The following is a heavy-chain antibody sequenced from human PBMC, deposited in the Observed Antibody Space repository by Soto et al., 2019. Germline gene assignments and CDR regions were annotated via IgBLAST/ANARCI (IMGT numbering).Heavy chain of an antibody. J-gene: IGHJ4*02. V-gene: IGHV3-30*18. CDR1: GFTFSSYV. D-gene: IGHD1-26*01. CDR2: ISYDGSNK. CDR3: AKDVAGEEIDY. Sequence: QVQLVESGGGVVQPGRSLRLSCAASGFTFSSYVMHWVRQAPGKGLEWVAVISYDGSNKYYADSVKGRFTISRDNSKNTLYLQMNSLRAEDTAVYYCAKDVAGEEIDYWGQGTLVTVSS.